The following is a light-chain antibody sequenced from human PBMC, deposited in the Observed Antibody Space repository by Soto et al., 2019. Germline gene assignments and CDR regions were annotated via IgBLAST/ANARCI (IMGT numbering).Light chain of an antibody. Sequence: EIVLTQFPATLSLFPGETATLSCRASQTVGTYLAWYQQKPGQAPRLLISDPSNRATGGPTRFSGSGSGTDFTLTISSLEPEDFAVYFCQQRNNWPRITFGQGTRLEIK. CDR3: QQRNNWPRIT. CDR2: DPS. V-gene: IGKV3-11*01. CDR1: QTVGTY. J-gene: IGKJ5*01.